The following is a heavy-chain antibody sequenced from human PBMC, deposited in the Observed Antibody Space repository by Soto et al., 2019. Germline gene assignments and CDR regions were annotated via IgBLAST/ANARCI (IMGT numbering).Heavy chain of an antibody. CDR1: GDTFSTYT. D-gene: IGHD4-17*01. J-gene: IGHJ6*02. CDR2: IIPRSATS. V-gene: IGHV1-69*12. CDR3: AREGLVLVPTTVNSDYYYSAVDV. Sequence: QVQLVQSGAEVKKPGSSVKVSCKASGDTFSTYTITWMRQAPGQGLEWMGGIIPRSATSKYAQKFQGRGTHPAYESTSTVYMELRPLRPEDTVVYYCAREGLVLVPTTVNSDYYYSAVDVWGQGTTATVSS.